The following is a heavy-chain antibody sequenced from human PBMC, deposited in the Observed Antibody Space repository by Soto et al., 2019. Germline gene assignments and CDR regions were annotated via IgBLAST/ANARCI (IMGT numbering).Heavy chain of an antibody. J-gene: IGHJ4*02. Sequence: SETLSLTCTVYGGSFSGYDSSWIHQPPGKGLEWIGEINHSGSTNYNPSLKRRVTISVDTSKNQFSLKLSSVTAADTAVYYCARGNAPPATVKSSYFDYWGQGTLVTVSS. V-gene: IGHV4-34*01. CDR3: ARGNAPPATVKSSYFDY. CDR2: INHSGST. D-gene: IGHD4-17*01. CDR1: GGSFSGYD.